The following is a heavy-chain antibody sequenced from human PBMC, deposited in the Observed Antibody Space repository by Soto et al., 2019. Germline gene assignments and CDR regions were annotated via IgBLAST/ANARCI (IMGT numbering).Heavy chain of an antibody. CDR2: ISGSGGST. J-gene: IGHJ3*02. CDR1: GFTFSSYA. Sequence: GGSLRLSCAASGFTFSSYAMSWVRQAPGKGLEWVSAISGSGGSTYYADSVKGRFTISRDNSKNTLYLQMNSLRAEDTAVYYCAKDHAPWQQLVRLIDAFDIWGQGTMVTVSS. D-gene: IGHD6-13*01. V-gene: IGHV3-23*01. CDR3: AKDHAPWQQLVRLIDAFDI.